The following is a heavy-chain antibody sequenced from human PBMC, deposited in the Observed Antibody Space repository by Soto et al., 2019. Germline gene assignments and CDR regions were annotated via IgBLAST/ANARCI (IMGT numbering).Heavy chain of an antibody. CDR3: ARGVWGTLMIGDAFDI. V-gene: IGHV3-13*01. CDR1: GFTFSSYD. CDR2: IGTAGDT. Sequence: GGSLRLSCAASGFTFSSYDMHWVRQATGKGLEWVSAIGTAGDTYYPGSVKGRFTISRENAKNSLYLQMNSLRAEDTAVYYCARGVWGTLMIGDAFDIWGQGTMVTVSS. D-gene: IGHD3-16*01. J-gene: IGHJ3*02.